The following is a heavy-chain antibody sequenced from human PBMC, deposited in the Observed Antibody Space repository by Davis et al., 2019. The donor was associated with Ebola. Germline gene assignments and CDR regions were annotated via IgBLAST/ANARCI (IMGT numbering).Heavy chain of an antibody. V-gene: IGHV3-23*01. CDR3: AKFPQYDSSGYYYGSGY. Sequence: GGSLRLSCAASGFIFSSYVMSWVRQAPGKGLEWVSTLGTSADTYYADSVKGRFTISRDNSKNTLYLQMNSLRAEDTAVYYCAKFPQYDSSGYYYGSGYWGQGTLVTVSS. CDR1: GFIFSSYV. CDR2: LGTSADT. J-gene: IGHJ4*02. D-gene: IGHD3-22*01.